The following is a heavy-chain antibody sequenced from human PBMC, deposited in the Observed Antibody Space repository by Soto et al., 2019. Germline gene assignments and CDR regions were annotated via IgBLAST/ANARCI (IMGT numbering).Heavy chain of an antibody. Sequence: QVQLVQSGAEVKKPGSSVKVSCKASGGSFGNSAINWVRQTPGQGLEWLGGFIPVYRTLNYAQKFQGRVTITADESTGTAYMTLSSLVSDDMAVYYCATGVIWIGYFTVDSWGQGTRVTVSS. CDR2: FIPVYRTL. D-gene: IGHD3-3*01. V-gene: IGHV1-69*01. J-gene: IGHJ4*02. CDR3: ATGVIWIGYFTVDS. CDR1: GGSFGNSA.